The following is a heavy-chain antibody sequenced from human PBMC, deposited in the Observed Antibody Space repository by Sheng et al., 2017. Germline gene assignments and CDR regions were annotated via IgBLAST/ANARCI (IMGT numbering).Heavy chain of an antibody. CDR1: GGTFSSYA. CDR2: IIPIFGTA. J-gene: IGHJ5*02. CDR3: ARTITMVRGVILCWFDP. Sequence: QVQLVQSGAEVKKPGSSVKVSCKASGGTFSSYAISWVRQAPGQGLEWMGGIIPIFGTANYAQKFQGRVTITADESTSTAYMELSSLRSEDTAVYYCARTITMVRGVILCWFDPWGQGTLVTVSS. D-gene: IGHD3-10*01. V-gene: IGHV1-69*13.